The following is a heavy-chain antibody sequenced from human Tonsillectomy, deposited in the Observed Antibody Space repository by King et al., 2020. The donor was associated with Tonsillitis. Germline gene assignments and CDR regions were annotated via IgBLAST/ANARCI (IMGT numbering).Heavy chain of an antibody. V-gene: IGHV4-39*01. D-gene: IGHD1-26*01. J-gene: IGHJ4*02. Sequence: LQLQESGPVVVKPSETLSLTCTVSGGSIAGGDQYWAWIRQPPGKGLEWIGYMYYTGTVFYNPSLKSRITISAGTSENRFSLKLSSVTAADTAVYFCARYVSGSFDYWGQGALVTVSS. CDR2: MYYTGTV. CDR1: GGSIAGGDQY. CDR3: ARYVSGSFDY.